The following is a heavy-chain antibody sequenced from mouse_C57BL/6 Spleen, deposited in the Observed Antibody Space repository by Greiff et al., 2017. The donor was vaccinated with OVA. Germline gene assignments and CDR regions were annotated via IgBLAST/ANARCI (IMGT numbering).Heavy chain of an antibody. D-gene: IGHD1-1*01. CDR1: GYTFTSYT. J-gene: IGHJ2*01. CDR2: INPSSGYT. V-gene: IGHV1-4*01. CDR3: ARDGSKRDYFDY. Sequence: QVQLQQSGAELARPGASVKMSCKASGYTFTSYTMHWVKQRPGQGLEWIGYINPSSGYTKYNQKFKDKATLTADKSSSTAYMQLSSLTSEDSAVYYCARDGSKRDYFDYWGQGTTLTVSS.